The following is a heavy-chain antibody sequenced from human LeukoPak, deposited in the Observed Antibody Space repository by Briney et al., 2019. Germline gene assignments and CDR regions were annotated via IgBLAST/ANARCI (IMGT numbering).Heavy chain of an antibody. D-gene: IGHD6-13*01. CDR1: GYTFTSYG. V-gene: IGHV1-18*04. Sequence: ASVKVSCKASGYTFTSYGISWVRHAPGQGLEWMGWISAYNGNTNYAQKLQGRVTMTTDTSTSTAYMELRSLRSDDTAVYYCARVTAAGREEYYFDYWGQGTLVTVSS. CDR2: ISAYNGNT. CDR3: ARVTAAGREEYYFDY. J-gene: IGHJ4*02.